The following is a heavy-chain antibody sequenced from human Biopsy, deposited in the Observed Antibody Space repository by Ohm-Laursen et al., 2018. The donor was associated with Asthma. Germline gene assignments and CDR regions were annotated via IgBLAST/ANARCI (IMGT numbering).Heavy chain of an antibody. J-gene: IGHJ6*02. Sequence: SVKVSCKTSDYTLNSAGITWVRQAPGQGLEWMGWISVYNGNTKVAQKLQDRVTMITDTSTSTAYMELRSLRSDDTAVYFCARAVDYSHYYGIDVWGQGTTVTVS. CDR1: DYTLNSAG. D-gene: IGHD4-23*01. CDR3: ARAVDYSHYYGIDV. V-gene: IGHV1-18*01. CDR2: ISVYNGNT.